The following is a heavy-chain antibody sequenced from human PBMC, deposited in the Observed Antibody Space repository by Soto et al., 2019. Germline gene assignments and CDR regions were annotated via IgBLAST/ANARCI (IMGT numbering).Heavy chain of an antibody. V-gene: IGHV5-51*01. Sequence: LGESLKISCKGSGYSFTSYWIGWVRQMPGKGLEWMGIIYPGDSDTRYSPSFQGQVTISADKSISTAYLQWSSLKASDTAMYYCARRGDGSTSRPKGFYYYYYGMDVWGQGTTVTVSS. CDR3: ARRGDGSTSRPKGFYYYYYGMDV. D-gene: IGHD2-2*01. J-gene: IGHJ6*02. CDR1: GYSFTSYW. CDR2: IYPGDSDT.